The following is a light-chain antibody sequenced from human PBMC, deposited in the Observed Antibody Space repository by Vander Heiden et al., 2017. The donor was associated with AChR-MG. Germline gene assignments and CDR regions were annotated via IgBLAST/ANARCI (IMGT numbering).Light chain of an antibody. CDR2: GAS. V-gene: IGKV3-20*01. J-gene: IGKJ5*01. CDR3: LHHGSTGIT. Sequence: EIVLTQSPGTLSLSPGERATLSCRASESVRSSNIAWYQQKGGQAPGLLIYGASRRATGTPDRFAGSGSGTDFTLTISRLAPEDVAVFICLHHGSTGITFGQETRLEIK. CDR1: ESVRSSN.